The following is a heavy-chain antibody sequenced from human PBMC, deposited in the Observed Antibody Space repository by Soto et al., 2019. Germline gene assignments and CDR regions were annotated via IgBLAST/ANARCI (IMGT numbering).Heavy chain of an antibody. D-gene: IGHD6-13*01. CDR3: ARGVSTRYGDNWLDP. J-gene: IGHJ5*02. CDR2: TYYTGIT. CDR1: GGSITSGGYY. V-gene: IGHV4-31*03. Sequence: TLSLTCKVSGGSITSGGYYWSWIRQHPVKGLEWIGYTYYTGITYYNPSLKGRVTISLDTYGSHFSLSLTSVTAADTAIYYCARGVSTRYGDNWLDPSGTGTLVSVST.